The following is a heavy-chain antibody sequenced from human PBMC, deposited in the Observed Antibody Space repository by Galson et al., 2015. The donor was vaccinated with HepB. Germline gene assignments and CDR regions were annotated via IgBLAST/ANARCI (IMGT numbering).Heavy chain of an antibody. J-gene: IGHJ3*02. Sequence: CAISGDSVSNNNVGWNWIRQSPSRGLEWLGRTYYRSKFSNDYAESVKSRITINPDTSKNQFSLKLNSVTAADTAVYYCARGHVYAGDSSGYSDAFDIWGQGTMVTVSS. CDR3: ARGHVYAGDSSGYSDAFDI. CDR2: TYYRSKFSN. CDR1: GDSVSNNNVG. D-gene: IGHD3-22*01. V-gene: IGHV6-1*01.